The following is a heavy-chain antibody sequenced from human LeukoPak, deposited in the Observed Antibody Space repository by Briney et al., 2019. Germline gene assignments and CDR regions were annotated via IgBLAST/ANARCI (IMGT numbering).Heavy chain of an antibody. Sequence: PSETLSLTCTVSGGSISSYYWSWIRQPPGKGLERIGYIYYSGSTNYNPSLKSRVTISVDTSKNQFSLKLSSVTAADTAVYYCARVPYDSSGYSTSEYYFDYWGQGTLVTVSS. V-gene: IGHV4-59*01. CDR2: IYYSGST. D-gene: IGHD3-22*01. CDR1: GGSISSYY. J-gene: IGHJ4*02. CDR3: ARVPYDSSGYSTSEYYFDY.